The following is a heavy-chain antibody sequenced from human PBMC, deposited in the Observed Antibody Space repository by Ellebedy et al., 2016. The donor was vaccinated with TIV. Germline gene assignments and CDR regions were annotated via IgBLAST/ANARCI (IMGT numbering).Heavy chain of an antibody. CDR1: GGSVSPFY. J-gene: IGHJ5*02. D-gene: IGHD3-16*01. CDR2: SHYSGSG. Sequence: MPSETLSLTCTVSGGSVSPFYWSWIRQAPGKTLEWIGYSHYSGSGSYNPSLESRVAISVDISKNQLSLTLSSVTAADTAVYYCAKLGHPDPWGQGIFVTVSS. V-gene: IGHV4-59*02. CDR3: AKLGHPDP.